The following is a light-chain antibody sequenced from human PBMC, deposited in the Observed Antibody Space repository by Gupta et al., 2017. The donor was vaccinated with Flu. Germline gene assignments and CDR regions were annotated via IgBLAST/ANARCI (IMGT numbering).Light chain of an antibody. CDR2: NDN. CDR3: AAWDDSLNGLWV. Sequence: SSNIWRNVVSWYKHVPGRAPKLLIYNDNQRPSGVPDRFSGSKSGTSASLAISGLQSEDEADYYCAAWDDSLNGLWVFGGGTQLTVL. J-gene: IGLJ3*02. CDR1: SSNIWRNV. V-gene: IGLV1-44*01.